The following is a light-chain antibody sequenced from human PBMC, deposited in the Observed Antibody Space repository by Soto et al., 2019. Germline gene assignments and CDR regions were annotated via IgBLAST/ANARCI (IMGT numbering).Light chain of an antibody. CDR3: QQLNSYPM. Sequence: IQLTQSLASLSTSVGDRFTIACRASQGISSYLAWYQQKPGKAPKLLIYAASTLQSGVPSRFSGSGSGTDFNLTISSLQPEDFATYYCQQLNSYPMFGPGTKVDI. V-gene: IGKV1-9*01. CDR2: AAS. J-gene: IGKJ3*01. CDR1: QGISSY.